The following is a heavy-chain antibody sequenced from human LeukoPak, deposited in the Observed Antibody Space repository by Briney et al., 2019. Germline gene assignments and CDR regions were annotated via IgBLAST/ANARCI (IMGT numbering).Heavy chain of an antibody. CDR1: GFTFSTYN. J-gene: IGHJ3*02. V-gene: IGHV3-21*01. CDR3: ARGPNGRTFDI. D-gene: IGHD4-17*01. CDR2: ISSSTNYI. Sequence: GGSLRLSCAASGFTFSTYNMNWVRQAPGKGLQWVSFISSSTNYIYYADSVKGRFTISRDNAKDSLYLQMNSLTAEDTAVYYCARGPNGRTFDIWGQGTTVTVSS.